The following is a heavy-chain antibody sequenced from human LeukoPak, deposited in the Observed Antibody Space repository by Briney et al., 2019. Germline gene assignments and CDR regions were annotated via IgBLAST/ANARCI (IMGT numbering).Heavy chain of an antibody. CDR1: GGSISSYY. D-gene: IGHD3-22*01. CDR3: ARAEAMIDAFDI. Sequence: SETLCLTCTVSGGSISSYYWSWIRQPPGKGLEWIGYIYYSGSTNYNPSLKSRVTISVDTSKNQFSLKLSSVTAADTAVYYCARAEAMIDAFDIWGQGTMVTVSS. V-gene: IGHV4-59*01. CDR2: IYYSGST. J-gene: IGHJ3*02.